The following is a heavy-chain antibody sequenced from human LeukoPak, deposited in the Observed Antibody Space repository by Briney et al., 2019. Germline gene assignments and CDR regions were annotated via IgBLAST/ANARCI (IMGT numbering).Heavy chain of an antibody. J-gene: IGHJ6*03. D-gene: IGHD2-2*02. CDR2: IYYSGST. CDR3: ARRTERMGCSSTSCYTLSAYYYYMDV. CDR1: GGSIGSYY. Sequence: IPSQTLSLTCTVSGGSIGSYYWSWIRQPPGKGLEWIGYIYYSGSTNYNPSLKSRVTISVDTSKNQFSLKLSSVTAADTAVYYCARRTERMGCSSTSCYTLSAYYYYMDVWGKGTTVTVSS. V-gene: IGHV4-59*01.